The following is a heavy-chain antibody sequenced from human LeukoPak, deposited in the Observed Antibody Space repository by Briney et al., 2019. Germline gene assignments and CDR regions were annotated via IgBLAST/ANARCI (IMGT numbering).Heavy chain of an antibody. CDR3: ARLRDDYGDYAYFDY. V-gene: IGHV3-11*01. CDR2: ISSSGSTI. CDR1: GFTLSDYY. D-gene: IGHD4-17*01. Sequence: GGSLRLSCAASGFTLSDYYMSWIRQAPGKGLEWVSYISSSGSTIYYADSVKGRFTISRDNAKNSLYLQMNSLRAEDTAVYYCARLRDDYGDYAYFDYWGQGTLVTVSS. J-gene: IGHJ4*01.